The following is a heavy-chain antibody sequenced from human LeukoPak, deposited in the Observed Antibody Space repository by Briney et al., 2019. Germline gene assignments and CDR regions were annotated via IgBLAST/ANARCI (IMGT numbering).Heavy chain of an antibody. J-gene: IGHJ4*02. D-gene: IGHD6-13*01. CDR2: IKDDGSGK. CDR3: ARVGYSSSWSPSDY. CDR1: GFTFSNYW. V-gene: IGHV3-7*01. Sequence: PGGSLRLSCAASGFTFSNYWMSWVRQAPGKGLEWVANIKDDGSGKYHVDSLKGRFTISRDNAKNSLYLQMNSLRAEDTAVYYCARVGYSSSWSPSDYWGQGALVTVSS.